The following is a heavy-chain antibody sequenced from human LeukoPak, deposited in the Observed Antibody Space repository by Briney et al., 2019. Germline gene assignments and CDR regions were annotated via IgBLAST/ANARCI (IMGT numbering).Heavy chain of an antibody. J-gene: IGHJ4*02. D-gene: IGHD3-9*01. V-gene: IGHV4-39*01. Sequence: SETLSLTCTVSGGSISSSSYYLGWIRQPPGKGLEWIGSIYYSGSTYYNPSLKSRVTISVDTSKNQFSLKLSSVTAADTAVYYCARHDWLVAGGFDYWGQGTLVTVSS. CDR3: ARHDWLVAGGFDY. CDR1: GGSISSSSYY. CDR2: IYYSGST.